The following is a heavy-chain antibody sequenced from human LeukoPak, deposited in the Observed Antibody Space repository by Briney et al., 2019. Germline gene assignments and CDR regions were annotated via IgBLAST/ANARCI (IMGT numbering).Heavy chain of an antibody. J-gene: IGHJ4*02. D-gene: IGHD6-19*01. CDR2: IYYSGKA. Sequence: SETLSLTCTVSGGSIRSSSYYWGWIRQPPGKGLEWIGNIYYSGKADYNPSLKSRVTISVDTSKNQFSLKLTSVTAADTAVYYCARDEAVVSFYFDYWGQGTLVTVSS. CDR1: GGSIRSSSYY. V-gene: IGHV4-39*07. CDR3: ARDEAVVSFYFDY.